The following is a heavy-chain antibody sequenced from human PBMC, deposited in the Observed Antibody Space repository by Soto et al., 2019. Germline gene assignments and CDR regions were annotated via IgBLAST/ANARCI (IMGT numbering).Heavy chain of an antibody. J-gene: IGHJ3*01. D-gene: IGHD2-15*01. CDR2: IYYSGRT. V-gene: IGHV4-59*08. CDR1: GGSISSYY. Sequence: SETLSLTCTIYGGSISSYYWSWIRQPPGKELEWIGYIYYSGRTNYNPSLKSRVTISVDSSKNQFSLKLSSLTAADTAVYYCARRNCSGGSCYHDAFDFCGQGTMDTVS. CDR3: ARRNCSGGSCYHDAFDF.